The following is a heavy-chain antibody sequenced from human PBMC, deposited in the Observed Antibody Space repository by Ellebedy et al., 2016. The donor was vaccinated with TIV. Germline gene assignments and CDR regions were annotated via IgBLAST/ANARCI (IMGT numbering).Heavy chain of an antibody. V-gene: IGHV4-59*11. J-gene: IGHJ1*01. CDR2: IYDSGST. CDR3: ARESGGGYSGYDERHFQL. Sequence: MPSETLSLTCSVSGGSINNHYWSWIRQPPGKGLEWIGYIYDSGSTSYNPSLKSRVTISVDTSRNQFSLKLSSLTAADTAVYYCARESGGGYSGYDERHFQLWGQGALVTVSS. CDR1: GGSINNHY. D-gene: IGHD5-12*01.